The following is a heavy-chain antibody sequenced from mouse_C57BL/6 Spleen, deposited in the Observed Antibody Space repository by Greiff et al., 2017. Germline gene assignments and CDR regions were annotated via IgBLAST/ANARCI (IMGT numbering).Heavy chain of an antibody. D-gene: IGHD3-3*01. J-gene: IGHJ4*01. CDR2: ISYSGST. CDR3: ARGDGGYAMDY. Sequence: VQLKESGPGMVKPSQSLSLTCTVTGYSITSGYDWHWIRHFPGNKLEWMGYISYSGSTNYNPSLKSRISITHDTSKNHFFLKLNSVTTEDTATYYCARGDGGYAMDYWGQGTSVTVSS. V-gene: IGHV3-1*01. CDR1: GYSITSGYD.